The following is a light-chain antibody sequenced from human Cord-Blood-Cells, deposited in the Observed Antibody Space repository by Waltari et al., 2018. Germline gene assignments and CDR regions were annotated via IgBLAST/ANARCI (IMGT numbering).Light chain of an antibody. CDR3: QQSYSTPPT. Sequence: DIQMTLSPSSLSASVADRVTITCRASQSISSYLNWYQQKPGKAPKLLIYAASSLQSGVPSRFSGSGSGTDFTLTISSLQPEDFATYYCQQSYSTPPTFGGGTKVEIK. J-gene: IGKJ4*02. CDR2: AAS. V-gene: IGKV1-39*01. CDR1: QSISSY.